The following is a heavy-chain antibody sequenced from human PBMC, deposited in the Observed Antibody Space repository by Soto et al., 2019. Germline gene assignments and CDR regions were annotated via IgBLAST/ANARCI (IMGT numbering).Heavy chain of an antibody. CDR2: ISAYNGNT. D-gene: IGHD3-22*01. Sequence: ASVKVSCKASGYTFTSYGISCVRQAPGQGLEWMGWISAYNGNTNYAQKLQGRVTMTTDTSTSTAYMELRSLRSDDTAVYYCASGGSYYYDSSGSAFDIWGQGTMVTVSS. CDR1: GYTFTSYG. J-gene: IGHJ3*02. V-gene: IGHV1-18*01. CDR3: ASGGSYYYDSSGSAFDI.